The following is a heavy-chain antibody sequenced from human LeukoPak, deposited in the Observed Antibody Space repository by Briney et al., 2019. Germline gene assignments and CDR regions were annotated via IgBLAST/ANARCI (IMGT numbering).Heavy chain of an antibody. J-gene: IGHJ4*02. CDR1: GATFSGDY. CDR2: INHSGRS. V-gene: IGHV4-34*01. CDR3: ARALYDSGDYHYGIRAYYFDT. D-gene: IGHD3-22*01. Sequence: SETLSLTCAVSGATFSGDYWTWIRQPPGKGLEWIAEINHSGRSNYNPSLKSRVSISVATSKNHFSLTLCSVTAADTARYYCARALYDSGDYHYGIRAYYFDTWGQGTLVTVSS.